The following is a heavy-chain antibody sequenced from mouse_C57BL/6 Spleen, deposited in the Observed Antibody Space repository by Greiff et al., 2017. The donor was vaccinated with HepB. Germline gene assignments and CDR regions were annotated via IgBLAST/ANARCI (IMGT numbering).Heavy chain of an antibody. CDR3: ARFYDYDVYAMDY. D-gene: IGHD2-4*01. V-gene: IGHV1-59*01. J-gene: IGHJ4*01. CDR1: GYTFTSYW. Sequence: VQLQQPGAELVRPGTSVKLSCKASGYTFTSYWMHWVKQRPGQGLEWIGVIDPSDSYTNYNQKFKGKATLTVDTSSSTAYMQLSSLTSEDSAVYYCARFYDYDVYAMDYWGKGTSVTVSS. CDR2: IDPSDSYT.